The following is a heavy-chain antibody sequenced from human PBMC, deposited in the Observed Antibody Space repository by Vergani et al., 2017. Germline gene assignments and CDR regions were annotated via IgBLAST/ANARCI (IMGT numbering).Heavy chain of an antibody. CDR3: ASSSGWGGAIDY. CDR1: GFTFSDHY. CDR2: TRNKANSYTT. V-gene: IGHV3-72*01. Sequence: EVQLVESGGGLVQPGGSLRLSCAASGFTFSDHYMDWVRQAPGKGLEWVGRTRNKANSYTTEYAASVKGRFTISRDDSKNSLYLPMNSLKTEDTAGYYCASSSGWGGAIDYWGQGTLVTVSS. D-gene: IGHD6-19*01. J-gene: IGHJ4*02.